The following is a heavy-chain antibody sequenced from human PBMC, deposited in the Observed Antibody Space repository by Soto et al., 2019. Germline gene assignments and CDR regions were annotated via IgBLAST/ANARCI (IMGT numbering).Heavy chain of an antibody. Sequence: SVKVSCKASGGTFSSYAISWVRQAPGQGLEWMGGIIPIFGTANYAQKFQGRATITADESTSTAYMELSSLQSGDTAVYSCPRGRATAPRQYYYGMDVWGQGTTVTVS. D-gene: IGHD5-18*01. V-gene: IGHV1-69*13. J-gene: IGHJ6*02. CDR3: PRGRATAPRQYYYGMDV. CDR1: GGTFSSYA. CDR2: IIPIFGTA.